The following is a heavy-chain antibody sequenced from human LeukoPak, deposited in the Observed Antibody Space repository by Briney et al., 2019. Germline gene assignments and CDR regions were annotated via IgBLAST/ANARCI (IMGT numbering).Heavy chain of an antibody. V-gene: IGHV1-18*01. D-gene: IGHD3-22*01. CDR1: TSR. Sequence: GASVKVSCKATSRISWVRQAPGQGLERMGWIGSYGGDTYYAQKFQDRVTVTTDTSTSTVYMELRSLRSDDTAVYYCARDLWNFYDDSGYYRDFDSWGRGTLVTVSS. J-gene: IGHJ5*01. CDR3: ARDLWNFYDDSGYYRDFDS. CDR2: IGSYGGDT.